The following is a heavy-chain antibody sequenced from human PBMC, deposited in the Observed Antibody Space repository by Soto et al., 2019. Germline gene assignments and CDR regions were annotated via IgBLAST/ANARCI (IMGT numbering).Heavy chain of an antibody. V-gene: IGHV4-4*07. CDR1: GGSMSSYY. CDR3: ARGQRFSDWFDP. J-gene: IGHJ5*02. D-gene: IGHD3-3*01. Sequence: ETLSLTCTVSGGSMSSYYWTWIRQPAGKGLEWIGRVYSSGGTHYNPSLKSRVTISLDTSKNQFSLRLLPVTDADTAVYYCARGQRFSDWFDPWGQGTLVTVSS. CDR2: VYSSGGT.